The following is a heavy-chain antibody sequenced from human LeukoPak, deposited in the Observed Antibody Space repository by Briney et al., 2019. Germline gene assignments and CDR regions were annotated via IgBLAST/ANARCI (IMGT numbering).Heavy chain of an antibody. D-gene: IGHD2-15*01. CDR3: ARETVAGSRFDP. J-gene: IGHJ5*02. CDR1: GGSITATGTYY. V-gene: IGHV4-61*02. CDR2: IYTSGST. Sequence: PSETLSLTCTVSGGSITATGTYYWSWIRQPAGKGLEWIGRIYTSGSTHYNPSFKSRVTISVDTSKTRFSLSLSSVTAADTAVYYCARETVAGSRFDPWGQGTLVTVSS.